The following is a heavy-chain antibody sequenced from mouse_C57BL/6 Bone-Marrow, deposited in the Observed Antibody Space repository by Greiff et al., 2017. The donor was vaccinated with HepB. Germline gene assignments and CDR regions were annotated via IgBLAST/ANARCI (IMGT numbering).Heavy chain of an antibody. CDR3: ARSLDYYGSSYGAMDY. CDR2: INPYNGGT. V-gene: IGHV1-19*01. CDR1: GYTFTDYY. J-gene: IGHJ4*01. D-gene: IGHD1-1*01. Sequence: EVKLMESGPVLVKPGASVKMSCKASGYTFTDYYMNWVKQSHGKSLEWIGVINPYNGGTSYNQKFKGKATLTVDKSSSTAYMELNSLTSEDSAVYYCARSLDYYGSSYGAMDYWGQGTSVTVSS.